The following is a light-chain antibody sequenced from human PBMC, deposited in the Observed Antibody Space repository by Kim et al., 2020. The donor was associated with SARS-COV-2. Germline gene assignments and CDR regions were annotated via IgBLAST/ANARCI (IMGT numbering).Light chain of an antibody. CDR3: QQSYSTPRT. CDR1: QSISSY. J-gene: IGKJ1*01. V-gene: IGKV1-39*01. CDR2: AAS. Sequence: ASVGDRVTITCRASQSISSYLNWYQQKPGKAPKLLIYAASSLQSGVPSRFSGSGSGTDFTLTISSLQPEDFATYYCQQSYSTPRTFGQGTKVDI.